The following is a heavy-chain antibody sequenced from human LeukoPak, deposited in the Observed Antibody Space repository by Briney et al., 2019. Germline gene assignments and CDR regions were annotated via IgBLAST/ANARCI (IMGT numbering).Heavy chain of an antibody. CDR2: IYYSEST. Sequence: SETLSLTCTVSGGSISSGEYYWSWVRQPPRKGLEWIGYIYYSESTYYNASLKSRVTISVDTSKNQFSLKLSSVTAADTAVYYCARNDILSGYYNAGNAFDIWGQGTMVTVSS. J-gene: IGHJ3*02. CDR1: GGSISSGEYY. CDR3: ARNDILSGYYNAGNAFDI. V-gene: IGHV4-30-4*01. D-gene: IGHD3-9*01.